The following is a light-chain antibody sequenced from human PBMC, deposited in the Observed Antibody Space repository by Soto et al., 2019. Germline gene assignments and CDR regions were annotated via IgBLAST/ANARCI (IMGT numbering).Light chain of an antibody. CDR1: SSDVGGYNY. CDR2: DVT. J-gene: IGLJ1*01. Sequence: QSVLTQPRSVSGSPGQSVTISCTGTSSDVGGYNYVSWYQQHSGKAPKLMIYDVTKRPSGVPDRFSGSKSVNTASLTISGLQAEDEADYYCCSYAGSETYVFGNGTKVTV. V-gene: IGLV2-11*01. CDR3: CSYAGSETYV.